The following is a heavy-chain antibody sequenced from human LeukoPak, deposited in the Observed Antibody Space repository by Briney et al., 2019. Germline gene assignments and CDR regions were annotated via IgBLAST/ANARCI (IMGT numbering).Heavy chain of an antibody. V-gene: IGHV3-74*01. Sequence: GGSLRLSCAASGFTFSSYWMHWVRQAPGKGLVWVSRIDSDGSSTNYADSVKGRFTISRDNAENTLYLQMNSLRAEDTAVYFCAKGQYGSGSYPFDYWGQGTLVTVSS. CDR1: GFTFSSYW. D-gene: IGHD3-10*01. CDR2: IDSDGSST. CDR3: AKGQYGSGSYPFDY. J-gene: IGHJ4*02.